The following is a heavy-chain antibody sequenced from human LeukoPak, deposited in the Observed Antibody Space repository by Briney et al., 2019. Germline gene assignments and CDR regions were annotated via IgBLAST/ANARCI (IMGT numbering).Heavy chain of an antibody. CDR3: ARTRLSCDC. CDR1: GSTFSSYW. Sequence: GGSLRLSCAASGSTFSSYWMTWVRQAPGKGLEWVASIKQDGSERNYVDSVKGRFTISRDNAKNSLYLQMNSLRDEDTAVYYCARTRLSCDCWGQGTLVTVSS. V-gene: IGHV3-7*01. CDR2: IKQDGSER. D-gene: IGHD2/OR15-2a*01. J-gene: IGHJ4*02.